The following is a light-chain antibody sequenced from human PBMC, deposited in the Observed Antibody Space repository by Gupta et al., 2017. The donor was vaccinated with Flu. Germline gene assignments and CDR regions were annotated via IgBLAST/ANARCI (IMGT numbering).Light chain of an antibody. CDR1: QSISSY. J-gene: IGKJ3*01. CDR3: QQSYSTPFT. V-gene: IGKV1-39*01. CDR2: AAS. Sequence: DIQMTQSPSSLSASVGDRVTITCRASQSISSYLNWYQQKPGKAPKLLIYAASSLQSGVPSRFSGSGSGTDFTLTISSRQPEDFATYYCQQSYSTPFTFGHGTXVDIK.